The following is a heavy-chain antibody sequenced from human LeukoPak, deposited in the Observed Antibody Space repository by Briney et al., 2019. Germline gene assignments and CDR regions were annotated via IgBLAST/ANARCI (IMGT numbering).Heavy chain of an antibody. Sequence: SETLSLTCTVSGGSISSGDYYWSWIRQPPGKGLEWIGYIYYSGSTYYNPSLKSRVTISVDTSKNQFSLKLSSVTAADTAVYYCARDAYYDSLGFDPWGQGTLVTVSS. CDR1: GGSISSGDYY. CDR2: IYYSGST. CDR3: ARDAYYDSLGFDP. V-gene: IGHV4-30-4*08. D-gene: IGHD3-22*01. J-gene: IGHJ5*02.